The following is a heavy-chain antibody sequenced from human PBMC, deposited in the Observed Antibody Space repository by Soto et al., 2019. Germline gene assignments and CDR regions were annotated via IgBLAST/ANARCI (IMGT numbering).Heavy chain of an antibody. CDR2: IFYTGDI. Sequence: PETLSLTCTVSGDSITKHYWSWIRQPPGKGLEYIGYIFYTGDINYNPSLKSRVTISIDTSKNQFSLKLASVTAADTAIYYCARPARLVDVWGQGTMVTV. V-gene: IGHV4-59*11. CDR1: GDSITKHY. J-gene: IGHJ3*01. CDR3: ARPARLVDV.